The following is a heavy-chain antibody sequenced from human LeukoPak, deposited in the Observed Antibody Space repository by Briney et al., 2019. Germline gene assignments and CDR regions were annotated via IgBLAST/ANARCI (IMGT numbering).Heavy chain of an antibody. Sequence: PGGSLRLSCVASGFSFSSTGMSWVRQTPGRGLEWLSAISWSGELTYYADSVKGRFTISRDNSKNTLYLQMNSLRAEDTAVYYCARGRDFWSGYYWGYYFDYWGQGTLVTVSS. J-gene: IGHJ4*02. D-gene: IGHD3-3*01. V-gene: IGHV3-23*01. CDR3: ARGRDFWSGYYWGYYFDY. CDR1: GFSFSSTG. CDR2: ISWSGELT.